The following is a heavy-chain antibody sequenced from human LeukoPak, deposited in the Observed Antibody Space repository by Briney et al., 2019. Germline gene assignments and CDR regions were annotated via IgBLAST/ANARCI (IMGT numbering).Heavy chain of an antibody. J-gene: IGHJ5*02. CDR2: IYYSGST. CDR1: GGSISSGGYY. Sequence: SQTLSLTCTVSGGSISSGGYYWSWIRQHPGKGLEWIVYIYYSGSTYYNPSLKSRVTISVDTSKNQFSLKLSSVTAADTAVYYCARAPTVTTGDWFDPWGQGTLVTVSS. D-gene: IGHD4-17*01. CDR3: ARAPTVTTGDWFDP. V-gene: IGHV4-31*03.